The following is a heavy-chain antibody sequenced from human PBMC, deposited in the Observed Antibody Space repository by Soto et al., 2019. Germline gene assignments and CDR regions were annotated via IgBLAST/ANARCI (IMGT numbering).Heavy chain of an antibody. CDR1: GFTFSSYA. J-gene: IGHJ4*02. V-gene: IGHV3-30-3*01. CDR3: ARVTGTPPVDY. Sequence: QVQLVESGGGVVQPGRSLRLSCAASGFTFSSYAMHWVRQAPGKGLEWVAVISYDGSNKDYADSVKGRFTISRDNSKNTLYLQMNSLRAEDKAVYYCARVTGTPPVDYWGQGTLVTVSS. D-gene: IGHD1-20*01. CDR2: ISYDGSNK.